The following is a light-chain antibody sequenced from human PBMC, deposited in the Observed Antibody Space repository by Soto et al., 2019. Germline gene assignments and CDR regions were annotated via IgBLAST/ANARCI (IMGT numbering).Light chain of an antibody. V-gene: IGKV3-11*01. CDR3: QQRSNWPGS. CDR1: QRVASN. J-gene: IGKJ4*01. Sequence: EIVLTQSPATLTVSPGERATLSCRASQRVASNLAWYQQKPGQAPRLLIYDASNRATGIPARFSGSGSGTDFTLTISSLEPEDFAVYYCQQRSNWPGSFGGGTKVDI. CDR2: DAS.